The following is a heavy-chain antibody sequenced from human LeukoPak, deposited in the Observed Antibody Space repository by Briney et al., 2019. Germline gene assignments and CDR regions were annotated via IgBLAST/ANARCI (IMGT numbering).Heavy chain of an antibody. CDR3: AREKSALRISYYMDV. CDR1: GYTFTGYY. J-gene: IGHJ6*03. Sequence: ASVKVSCKASGYTFTGYYMHWVRQAPGQGLEWMGWINPNSGGTNYAQKFQGRVAMTRDTSISTAYMELSRLRSDDTAVYYCAREKSALRISYYMDVWGKGTTVTVSS. CDR2: INPNSGGT. V-gene: IGHV1-2*02.